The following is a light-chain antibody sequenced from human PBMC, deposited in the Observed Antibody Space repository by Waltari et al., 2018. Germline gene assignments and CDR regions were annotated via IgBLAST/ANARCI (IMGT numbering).Light chain of an antibody. Sequence: QSALTQPPSASGSPGPSVTISCTGTSSDVGGFNYVSWYQHNPGKAPKLMIYEVNKRPSGVPDRFSGSKSGDTASLTVSGLQAEDEADYYCSSYAGSNNLVVFGTGTKVTVL. CDR2: EVN. V-gene: IGLV2-8*01. CDR1: SSDVGGFNY. J-gene: IGLJ1*01. CDR3: SSYAGSNNLVV.